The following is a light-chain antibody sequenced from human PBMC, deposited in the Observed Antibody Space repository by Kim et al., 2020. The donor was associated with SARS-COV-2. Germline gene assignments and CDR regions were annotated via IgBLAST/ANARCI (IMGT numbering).Light chain of an antibody. CDR1: QDISSS. CDR2: DAF. J-gene: IGKJ4*01. V-gene: IGKV1-8*01. Sequence: ASTGDRVTITCRTSQDISSSLAWYQQKPGKAPELLIYDAFTVQSGVSPRFSGSRSGTDFTLTISSLQSEDFATYYCQQHYIYPLTFGGGTKVDIK. CDR3: QQHYIYPLT.